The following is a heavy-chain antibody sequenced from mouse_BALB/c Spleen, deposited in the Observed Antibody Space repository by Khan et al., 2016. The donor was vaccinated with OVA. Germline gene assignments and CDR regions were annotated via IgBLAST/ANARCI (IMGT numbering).Heavy chain of an antibody. J-gene: IGHJ1*01. CDR2: IWSGGST. Sequence: QVQLQQSGPGLVQPSQSLSITCTVTDFSLSTYGIHWVRQSPGKGLEWLGVIWSGGSTDSNAAFISRLSISKDNSKSRVCFTMNSLQADDTAIYFCARVYVVVDSYVAVGGARTTVTVAS. CDR1: DFSLSTYG. CDR3: ARVYVVVDSYVAV. D-gene: IGHD1-1*01. V-gene: IGHV2-4-1*01.